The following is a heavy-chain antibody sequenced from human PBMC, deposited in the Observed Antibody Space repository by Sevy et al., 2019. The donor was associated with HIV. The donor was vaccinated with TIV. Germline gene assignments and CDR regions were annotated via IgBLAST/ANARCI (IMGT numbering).Heavy chain of an antibody. J-gene: IGHJ4*02. V-gene: IGHV3-23*01. Sequence: GGSLRLSCAASGFTFSKYYMSWVRQPPGKGLEWVSTFSFGCGEINYADSVKGRFTISRDNSKSSVYLQMNNLRPEDTAVYYCARNGCTNPYDYWGQGTLVTVSS. CDR3: ARNGCTNPYDY. CDR2: FSFGCGEI. CDR1: GFTFSKYY. D-gene: IGHD2-8*01.